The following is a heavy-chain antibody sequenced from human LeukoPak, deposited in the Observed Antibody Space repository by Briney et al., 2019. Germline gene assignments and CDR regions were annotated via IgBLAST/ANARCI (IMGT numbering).Heavy chain of an antibody. D-gene: IGHD6-6*01. CDR1: GFTFSSYW. J-gene: IGHJ6*02. Sequence: PGGSLRLSCVASGFTFSSYWMNWVRQAPGKGLVWVSRIKSDGSTTNYADSVKGRFAISRDNAKNTLYLQMNSLRAEDTAVYYCARVGGLSTSSGYYYGMDVWGQGTTVTVSS. V-gene: IGHV3-74*01. CDR3: ARVGGLSTSSGYYYGMDV. CDR2: IKSDGSTT.